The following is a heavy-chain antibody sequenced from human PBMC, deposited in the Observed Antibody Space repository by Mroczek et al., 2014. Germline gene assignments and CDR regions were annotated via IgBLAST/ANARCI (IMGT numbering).Heavy chain of an antibody. Sequence: QVQLQHGAAGRVVRPSGRPCPSPALSMVGPFSGYYWSWSPPAPTEGAWSGLGKVNHSGSTNYNPSLKSRVTISVDTSKNQXSLKLSSVTAADTAVYYCARDKVHTLTAMVSLGGMDVWGQGTTVTVSS. D-gene: IGHD5-18*01. CDR1: VGPFSGYY. J-gene: IGHJ6*02. CDR2: VNHSGST. CDR3: ARDKVHTLTAMVSLGGMDV. V-gene: IGHV4-34*01.